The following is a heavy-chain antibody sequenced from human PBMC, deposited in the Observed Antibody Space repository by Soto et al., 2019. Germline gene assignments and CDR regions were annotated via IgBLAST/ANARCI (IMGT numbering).Heavy chain of an antibody. V-gene: IGHV1-46*01. J-gene: IGHJ4*02. D-gene: IGHD7-27*01. CDR2: VNPGGGT. CDR3: ARAQPNLHFDY. CDR1: GYTFSSYY. Sequence: ASVKVSGKASGYTFSSYYLHWVRQAPGQGLEWMGIVNPGGGTSYAQKFQGRVTMTRDTSTSTVYMELSSLRSEDTAVYYCARAQPNLHFDYWGQGTLVTVSS.